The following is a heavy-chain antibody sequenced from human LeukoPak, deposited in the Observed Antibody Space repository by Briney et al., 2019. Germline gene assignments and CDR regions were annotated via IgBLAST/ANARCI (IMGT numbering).Heavy chain of an antibody. Sequence: SETLSLTCTVSGGSITSYYWSWLRQSAGKGLEWIGRIYITGSTTYNPSLKSRVTMSLDTSKNQFSLKLSSVTAADTAVYYCARDLYSSGWSSYNLYYYYYYMDVWGKGTTVTISS. CDR3: ARDLYSSGWSSYNLYYYYYYMDV. D-gene: IGHD6-19*01. CDR2: IYITGST. V-gene: IGHV4-4*07. J-gene: IGHJ6*03. CDR1: GGSITSYY.